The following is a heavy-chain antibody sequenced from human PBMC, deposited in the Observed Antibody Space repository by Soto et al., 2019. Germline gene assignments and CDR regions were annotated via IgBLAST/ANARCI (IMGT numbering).Heavy chain of an antibody. Sequence: QVTLKESGPVLVKPTETLTLTCTVSGFSLSNARMGVSWIRQPPGKALEWLAHIFSNDEKSYSTSLKSRITISKDTSKSQVVLTMTNMDPVDTATYYCARMSDGSGSYGVVTADGAFDIWGQGTMVTVSS. CDR2: IFSNDEK. CDR1: GFSLSNARMG. V-gene: IGHV2-26*01. J-gene: IGHJ3*02. CDR3: ARMSDGSGSYGVVTADGAFDI. D-gene: IGHD3-10*01.